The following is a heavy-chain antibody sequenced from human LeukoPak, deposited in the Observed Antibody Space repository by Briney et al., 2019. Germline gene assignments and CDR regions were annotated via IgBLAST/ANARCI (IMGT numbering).Heavy chain of an antibody. CDR1: GFTFRNYA. Sequence: GGSLRLSCAASGFTFRNYAMGWVRQAPGKGLEWVSAISGDGGGNIYYADFVKGRFTISRGSSKNTLYLQVNSLRAEDTAVYYCAKDRSFYGAPWYFDLWGRGTLVTVSS. CDR3: AKDRSFYGAPWYFDL. V-gene: IGHV3-23*01. CDR2: ISGDGGGNI. D-gene: IGHD4-17*01. J-gene: IGHJ2*01.